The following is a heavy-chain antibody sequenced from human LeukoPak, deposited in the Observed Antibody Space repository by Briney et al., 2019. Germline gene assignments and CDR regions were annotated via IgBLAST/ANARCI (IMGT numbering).Heavy chain of an antibody. Sequence: PSETLSLTCTVSNFSITSNYYWVWIRQPPGKRLEWIGSIYHAGATFYNPSLQSRVTISLDTSNNRFSLKLSSVTAADTAVYYCARRLEVVISHDAFDIWGQGTMVTVSS. J-gene: IGHJ3*02. D-gene: IGHD3-22*01. CDR3: ARRLEVVISHDAFDI. CDR2: IYHAGAT. CDR1: NFSITSNYY. V-gene: IGHV4-38-2*02.